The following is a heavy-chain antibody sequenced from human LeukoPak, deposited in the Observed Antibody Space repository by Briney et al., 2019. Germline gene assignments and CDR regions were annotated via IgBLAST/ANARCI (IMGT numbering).Heavy chain of an antibody. CDR2: IYPGGSET. J-gene: IGHJ4*02. CDR3: ARASRDGYNQNFDH. CDR1: GYSFSTYW. V-gene: IGHV5-51*01. D-gene: IGHD5-24*01. Sequence: PGESLKISCKGLGYSFSTYWNAWVRQRPGKGLEWMGIIYPGGSETGYDPSFQGQVTISADTSTSTAYLQWSSLRASDTAMYYCARASRDGYNQNFDHWGQGTQVTVSS.